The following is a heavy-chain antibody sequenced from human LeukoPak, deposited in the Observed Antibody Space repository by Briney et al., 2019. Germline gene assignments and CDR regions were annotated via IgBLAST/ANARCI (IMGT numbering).Heavy chain of an antibody. CDR3: AKVITGYSSGWYHAFLDY. V-gene: IGHV3-30*02. D-gene: IGHD6-19*01. Sequence: GGSLRLSCAASGFTFSSYGMHWVRQAPGKGLEWVAFIRYDGSNKYYADSVKGRFTISRDNSKNTLYLQMNSLRAEDTAVYYCAKVITGYSSGWYHAFLDYWGQGTLVTVSS. J-gene: IGHJ4*02. CDR2: IRYDGSNK. CDR1: GFTFSSYG.